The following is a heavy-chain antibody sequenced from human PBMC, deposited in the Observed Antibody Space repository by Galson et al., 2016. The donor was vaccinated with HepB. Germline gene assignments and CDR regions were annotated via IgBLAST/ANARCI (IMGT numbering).Heavy chain of an antibody. CDR1: GFNFREYG. Sequence: SLRLSCAVPGFNFREYGMHWVRQVPGKGLEWVSGIIQGIGRTGYADSVKGRFTISRDNAKNSLYLQMNSLRVEDTALYYCTRDVRPGGADVWGQGTTVTVSS. CDR3: TRDVRPGGADV. J-gene: IGHJ6*02. D-gene: IGHD3-16*01. V-gene: IGHV3-9*01. CDR2: IIQGIGRT.